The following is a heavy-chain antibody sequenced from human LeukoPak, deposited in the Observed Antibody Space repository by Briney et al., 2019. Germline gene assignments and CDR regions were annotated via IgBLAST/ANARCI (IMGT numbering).Heavy chain of an antibody. J-gene: IGHJ5*02. CDR1: GYTLTELS. D-gene: IGHD2-15*01. V-gene: IGHV1-24*01. CDR3: ATGLLGKGPGP. Sequence: ASVKVSCKVSGYTLTELSMHWVRQAPGKGHEWMGGFDPEDGETIYAQKFQGRVTITEDTSTDTAYMELSSLRSEDTAVYCCATGLLGKGPGPWGQGTLVTVSS. CDR2: FDPEDGET.